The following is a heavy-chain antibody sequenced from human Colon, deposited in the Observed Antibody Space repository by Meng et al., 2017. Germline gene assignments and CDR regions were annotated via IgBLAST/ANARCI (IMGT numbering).Heavy chain of an antibody. V-gene: IGHV4-4*02. CDR2: ISQSGTT. D-gene: IGHD3-9*01. J-gene: IGHJ4*02. CDR1: SGSIRRSNW. CDR3: VRQGMTSYSWGY. Sequence: QVPLQVSAPGPVKPSVTISLPCAVSSGSIRRSNWWSWVRQPPGKGLEWIGEISQSGTTYYNPSLKSRVTITGDWSKNQFSLNLNSVTAADTALYYCVRQGMTSYSWGYWGQGTLVTVSS.